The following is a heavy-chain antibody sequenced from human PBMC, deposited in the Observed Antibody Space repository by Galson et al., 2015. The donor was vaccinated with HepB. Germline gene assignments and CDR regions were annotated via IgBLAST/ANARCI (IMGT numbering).Heavy chain of an antibody. CDR3: ATSPFYCSSTSCYRIFDH. CDR1: GFTFSNHR. D-gene: IGHD2-2*01. J-gene: IGHJ4*02. CDR2: INRDGTTT. Sequence: SLRLSCAASGFTFSNHRMHWGRQAPGKGLVWVSRINRDGTTTTYADSVEGRFTVSRDNAKNTLDLQMNSLRAEDTAVIYCATSPFYCSSTSCYRIFDHWGQGTLVTVSS. V-gene: IGHV3-74*01.